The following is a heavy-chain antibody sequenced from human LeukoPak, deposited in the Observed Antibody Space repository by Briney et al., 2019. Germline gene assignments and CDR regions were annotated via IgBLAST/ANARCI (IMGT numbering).Heavy chain of an antibody. J-gene: IGHJ5*02. V-gene: IGHV4-39*01. D-gene: IGHD4/OR15-4a*01. CDR3: ARSITNYWFDP. CDR2: IYPSGST. Sequence: SETLSLTCTVSGGSIISSSYYWGWIRQPPGKGLEWIGNIYPSGSTYYNPSLNSRLTISFDTSNNQFSLKLSSVTAADTAVYYCARSITNYWFDPWGQGTLVTVSP. CDR1: GGSIISSSYY.